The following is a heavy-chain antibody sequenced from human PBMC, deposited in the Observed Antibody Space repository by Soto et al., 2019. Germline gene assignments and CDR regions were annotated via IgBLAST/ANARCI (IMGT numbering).Heavy chain of an antibody. CDR2: IIPIFGTA. Sequence: ASVKVSCKASGGTFSSYAISWVRQAPGQGLEWMGGIIPIFGTANYAQKFQGRVTITADESTSTAYMELSSLGSEDTAVYYCARGPTYYYDSSGYQFDYWGQGTLVTVSS. V-gene: IGHV1-69*13. J-gene: IGHJ4*02. D-gene: IGHD3-22*01. CDR1: GGTFSSYA. CDR3: ARGPTYYYDSSGYQFDY.